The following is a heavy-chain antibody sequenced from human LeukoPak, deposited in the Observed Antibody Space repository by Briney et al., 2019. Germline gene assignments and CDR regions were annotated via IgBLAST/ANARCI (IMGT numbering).Heavy chain of an antibody. CDR2: FYYSGST. CDR1: GDSISSREHY. Sequence: PSETLSLTCTVSGDSISSREHYWGWIRQSPGKGLEWLGNFYYSGSTYYKPSLKSRVTISVDTSKNQISLKLSSVTAADTAVYYCARLVVSSWYHEVLLGRDYWGQGTLVTVSS. CDR3: ARLVVSSWYHEVLLGRDY. V-gene: IGHV4-39*01. D-gene: IGHD6-13*01. J-gene: IGHJ4*02.